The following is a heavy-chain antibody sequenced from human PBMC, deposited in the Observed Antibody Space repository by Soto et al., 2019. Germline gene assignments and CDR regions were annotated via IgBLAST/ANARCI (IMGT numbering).Heavy chain of an antibody. CDR3: ARGDSTDCSNGVCSFFYNHDMDV. CDR2: VNPKSGGT. J-gene: IGHJ6*02. V-gene: IGHV1-2*04. CDR1: GYSFTDYH. Sequence: VKVSCKASGYSFTDYHIHWVRQAPGQGLEWLGRVNPKSGGTSTAQKFQGWVTMTTDTSISTASMELTRLTSDDTAIYYCARGDSTDCSNGVCSFFYNHDMDVWGQGTTVTVSS. D-gene: IGHD2-8*01.